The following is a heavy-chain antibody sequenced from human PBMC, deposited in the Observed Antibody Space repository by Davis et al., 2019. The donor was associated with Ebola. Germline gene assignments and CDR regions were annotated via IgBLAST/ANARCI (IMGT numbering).Heavy chain of an antibody. CDR2: IIPILGIA. CDR1: GGTFSSYA. D-gene: IGHD2-2*02. Sequence: SVKVSCKASGGTFSSYAISWVRQAPGQGLEWMGRIIPILGIANYAQKFQGRVTITADKSTSTAYMELSSLRSEDTAVYYCASNNCSSTSCYTGWFDPWGQGTLVTVSS. V-gene: IGHV1-69*04. J-gene: IGHJ5*02. CDR3: ASNNCSSTSCYTGWFDP.